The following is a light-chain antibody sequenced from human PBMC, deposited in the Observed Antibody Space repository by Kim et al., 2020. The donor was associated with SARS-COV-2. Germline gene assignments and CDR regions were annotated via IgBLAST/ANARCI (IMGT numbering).Light chain of an antibody. CDR1: QRIDNC. J-gene: IGKJ1*01. CDR3: QESYTVRPT. Sequence: VGDRIIITCRASQRIDNCLNWYQQKPGKAPTLIIFSSFNLKSGVSSRFSGSGSGTEFTLIINSLQPEDSATYFCQESYTVRPTFGPGTKVDIK. V-gene: IGKV1-39*01. CDR2: SSF.